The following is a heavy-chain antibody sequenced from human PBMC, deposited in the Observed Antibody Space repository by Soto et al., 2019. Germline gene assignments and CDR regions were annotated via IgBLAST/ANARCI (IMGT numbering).Heavy chain of an antibody. CDR2: MNPNSGNT. D-gene: IGHD3-22*01. CDR3: ARDCYDSSGYYLGWFDP. V-gene: IGHV1-8*01. Sequence: ASVKVSCKASGYTFTSYDINWVRQATGQGLEWMGWMNPNSGNTGYAQKFQGRVTMTRNTSISTAYMELSSLRSEDTAVYYCARDCYDSSGYYLGWFDPWGQGTLVTVSS. CDR1: GYTFTSYD. J-gene: IGHJ5*02.